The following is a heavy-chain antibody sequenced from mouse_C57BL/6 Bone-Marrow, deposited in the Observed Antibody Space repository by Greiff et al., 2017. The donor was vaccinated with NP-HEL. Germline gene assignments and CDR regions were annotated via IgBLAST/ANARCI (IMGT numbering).Heavy chain of an antibody. J-gene: IGHJ1*03. Sequence: DVKLVESGGDLVKPGGSLKLSCAASGFTFSSYGMSWVRQTPDKRLEWVATISSGGSYTYYPDSVKGRFTISRDNAKNTLYLQMSSLKSEDTAMYYCARQGTTVPWYFDVWGTGTTVTVSS. CDR2: ISSGGSYT. CDR3: ARQGTTVPWYFDV. V-gene: IGHV5-6*02. CDR1: GFTFSSYG. D-gene: IGHD1-1*01.